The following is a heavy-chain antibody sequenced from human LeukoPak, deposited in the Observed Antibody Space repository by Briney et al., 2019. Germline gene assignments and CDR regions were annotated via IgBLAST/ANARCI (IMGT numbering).Heavy chain of an antibody. J-gene: IGHJ4*02. CDR2: ISGSGGST. V-gene: IGHV3-23*01. CDR1: GFTFSSYA. CDR3: AKRSGGPWGNFDY. Sequence: PGASLRLSCAASGFTFSSYAMSWVRQAPGKGLEWVSAISGSGGSTYYADSVKGRFTISRDNSKNTLYLQMNSLRAEDTAVYYCAKRSGGPWGNFDYWGQGTLVTVSS. D-gene: IGHD4-23*01.